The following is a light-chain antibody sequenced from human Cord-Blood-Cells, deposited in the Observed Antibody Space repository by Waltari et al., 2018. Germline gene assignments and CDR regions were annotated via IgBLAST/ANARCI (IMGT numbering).Light chain of an antibody. CDR1: SSYVGGDHY. V-gene: IGLV2-8*01. Sequence: QSALTQPPFASASPGQSVTISGTGTSSYVGGDHYVTLYQQHTCKAPKLMIYEVSKRPSGVPDRFSGSNSGNTASLTVSGLQAEDEADYYCSSYAGSNNVVFGGGTKLTVL. J-gene: IGLJ2*01. CDR3: SSYAGSNNVV. CDR2: EVS.